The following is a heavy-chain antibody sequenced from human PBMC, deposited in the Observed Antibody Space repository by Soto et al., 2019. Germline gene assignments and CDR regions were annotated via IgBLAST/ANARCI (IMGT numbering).Heavy chain of an antibody. V-gene: IGHV3-33*08. Sequence: GGSLRLSCAASGLTSSYYGMNWVRQARGQGLARVAIIRYDESNKYYADSVTGRFTISRDTSNHTGDLQMTRMRDEDTAVYFFARDGRPRSAYSSDYYYFSCIDVWGPGATVTVSS. J-gene: IGHJ6*02. CDR3: ARDGRPRSAYSSDYYYFSCIDV. CDR1: GLTSSYYG. CDR2: IRYDESNK. D-gene: IGHD3-3*01.